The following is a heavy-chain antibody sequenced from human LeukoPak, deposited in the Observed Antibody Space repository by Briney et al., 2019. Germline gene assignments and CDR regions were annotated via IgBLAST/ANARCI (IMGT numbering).Heavy chain of an antibody. CDR2: INPNSGAT. J-gene: IGHJ4*02. CDR3: ARDTIVGRRADFDF. V-gene: IGHV1-2*02. CDR1: GYTFNDYY. Sequence: ASVKVSCKASGYTFNDYYVHWVRQAPGQGLERMGWINPNSGATYYAQNFQGRVTLTRDTSISTAYMELSSLRSDDTAVFYCARDTIVGRRADFDFWGQGTLVTVSS. D-gene: IGHD1-26*01.